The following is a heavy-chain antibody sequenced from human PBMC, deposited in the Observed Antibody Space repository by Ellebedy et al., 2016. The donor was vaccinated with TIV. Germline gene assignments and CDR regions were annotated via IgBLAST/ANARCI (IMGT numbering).Heavy chain of an antibody. CDR1: GGSFSGYY. J-gene: IGHJ4*02. V-gene: IGHV4-34*01. D-gene: IGHD1-26*01. CDR3: ARGRGMGVLGY. Sequence: SETLSLXXAVYGGSFSGYYWSWIRQPPGKGLEWIGEINHSGSTNYNPSLKSRVTISVDTSKNQFSLKLSSVTAADTAVYYCARGRGMGVLGYWGQGTLVTVSS. CDR2: INHSGST.